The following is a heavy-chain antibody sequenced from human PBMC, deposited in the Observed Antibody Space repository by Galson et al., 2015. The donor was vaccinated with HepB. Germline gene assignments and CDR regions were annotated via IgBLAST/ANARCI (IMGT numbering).Heavy chain of an antibody. CDR1: GFTFVNYA. V-gene: IGHV3-48*01. CDR2: ISSSSSGIT. J-gene: IGHJ4*02. CDR3: ARDTSSGWKIDY. Sequence: SLRLSCAASGFTFVNYAMNWVRQAPGKGLEWVSYISSSSSGITQYADSVKGRFTISGDNAKKSLYPQMNSLRSEDTAVYYCARDTSSGWKIDYWGQGTLVTVSS. D-gene: IGHD6-19*01.